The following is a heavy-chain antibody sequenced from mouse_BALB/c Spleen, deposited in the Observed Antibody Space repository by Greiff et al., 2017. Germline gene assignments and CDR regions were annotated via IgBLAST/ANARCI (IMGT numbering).Heavy chain of an antibody. J-gene: IGHJ2*01. CDR2: ISYSGST. Sequence: VQLQQSGPGLVKPSQSLSLTCTVTGFSITSDYAWNWIRQFPGNKLEWMGYISYSGSTSYNPSLKSRISITRDTSKNQFFLQLNSVTTEDTATYYCARTPLSPYVDYWGQGTTLTVSS. CDR3: ARTPLSPYVDY. D-gene: IGHD6-1*01. CDR1: GFSITSDYA. V-gene: IGHV3-2*02.